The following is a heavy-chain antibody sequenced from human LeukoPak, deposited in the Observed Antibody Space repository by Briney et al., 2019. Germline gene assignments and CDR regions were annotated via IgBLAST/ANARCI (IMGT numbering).Heavy chain of an antibody. J-gene: IGHJ6*03. Sequence: ASVKVSCKASGYTFTSYGISWVRQAPGQGLEWMGWISAYNGNTNYAQELQGRVTMTTDTSTSTAYMELRSLRSDDTAVYYCARDGTYYDFWSGYLTYYYYYYMDVWGKGTTVTVSS. CDR1: GYTFTSYG. CDR3: ARDGTYYDFWSGYLTYYYYYYMDV. D-gene: IGHD3-3*01. V-gene: IGHV1-18*01. CDR2: ISAYNGNT.